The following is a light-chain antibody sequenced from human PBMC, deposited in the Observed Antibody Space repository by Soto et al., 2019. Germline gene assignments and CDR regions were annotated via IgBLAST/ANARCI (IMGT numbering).Light chain of an antibody. CDR1: QSVSSSY. J-gene: IGKJ1*01. CDR2: GAS. CDR3: QQYNNWPPWT. V-gene: IGKV3-20*01. Sequence: EIVLTQSPGTLSFSPGERATLSCRASQSVSSSYLAWYQQKPGQAPRLLIYGASSRATGIPDRFSGSGSGTDFTLTISSLQSEDFAVYYCQQYNNWPPWTFGQGTKVDIK.